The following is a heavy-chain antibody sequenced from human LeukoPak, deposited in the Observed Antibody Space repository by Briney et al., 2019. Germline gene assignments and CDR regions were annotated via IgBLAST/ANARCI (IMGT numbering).Heavy chain of an antibody. CDR2: VRPNAGRS. Sequence: ASVKISCKASGYTFTGYYINWVRQAPGQAPEWVGWVRPNAGRSRYAQKFQSRVTVTRDTSLTPAFMELRGLTLDDTAVFYCVREAGPLDWGQGTLVTVSS. CDR1: GYTFTGYY. J-gene: IGHJ4*02. V-gene: IGHV1-2*02. CDR3: VREAGPLD.